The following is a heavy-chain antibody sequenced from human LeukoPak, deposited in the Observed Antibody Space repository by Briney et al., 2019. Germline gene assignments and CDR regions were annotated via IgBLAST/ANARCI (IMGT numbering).Heavy chain of an antibody. J-gene: IGHJ4*02. CDR3: ARRDYDFWSGTNGFDY. CDR2: ISAYNGNT. D-gene: IGHD3-3*01. Sequence: ASVKVSCKASGYTFTSYGISWVRQAPGQGLEWMGWISAYNGNTNYAQKLQGRVTMTTYTSTSTAYLELRSLRSDDTAVYYCARRDYDFWSGTNGFDYWGQGALVTVSS. CDR1: GYTFTSYG. V-gene: IGHV1-18*01.